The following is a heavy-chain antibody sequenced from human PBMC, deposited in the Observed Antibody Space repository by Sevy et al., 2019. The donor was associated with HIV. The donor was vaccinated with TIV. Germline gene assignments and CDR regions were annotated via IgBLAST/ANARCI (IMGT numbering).Heavy chain of an antibody. D-gene: IGHD5-18*01. J-gene: IGHJ4*02. CDR1: GGSISSGGYY. V-gene: IGHV4-31*03. CDR3: ARTIRGYSYGLDY. CDR2: IYYSGST. Sequence: SETLSLTCTVSGGSISSGGYYWSWIRQHPGKGLEWIGYIYYSGSTYYNPSLKSRFTISVDTSKNQFSLKLSSVTAADTAVYYCARTIRGYSYGLDYWGQGTLVTVSS.